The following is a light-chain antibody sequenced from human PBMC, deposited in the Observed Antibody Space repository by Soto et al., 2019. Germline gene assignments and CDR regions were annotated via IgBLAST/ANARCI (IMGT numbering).Light chain of an antibody. CDR2: DAS. J-gene: IGKJ1*01. CDR1: RSLSTW. Sequence: DIQMTQSPSALSASVGDRVTITCRASRSLSTWLAWYQQKPGKAPKLLIYDASNLESGVPSRFSGSGSGTEFTLTISSLQPDDFATYYCQQYSSYLWTFGQGTKVDIK. V-gene: IGKV1-5*01. CDR3: QQYSSYLWT.